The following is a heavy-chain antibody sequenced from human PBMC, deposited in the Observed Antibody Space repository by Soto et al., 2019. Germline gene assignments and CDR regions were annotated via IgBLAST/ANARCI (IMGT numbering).Heavy chain of an antibody. Sequence: QVQLQESGPGLVRPSQTLSLTCTVSGGSINSGDSYWNWIRQHPEKGLEWIGYINYRGSTFYNPSLKSRIIISVDTSKNQFSLSLSSVTAADTAVYYCARDAPGVAPYWGQGTLVTVPS. CDR2: INYRGST. D-gene: IGHD2-15*01. CDR1: GGSINSGDSY. CDR3: ARDAPGVAPY. J-gene: IGHJ4*02. V-gene: IGHV4-31*03.